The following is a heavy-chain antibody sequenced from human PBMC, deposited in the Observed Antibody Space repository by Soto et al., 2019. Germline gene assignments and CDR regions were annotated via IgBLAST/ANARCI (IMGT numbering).Heavy chain of an antibody. J-gene: IGHJ5*02. Sequence: ASVKVSCKASGYTFTSYAMHWVRQAPGQRLEWMGWINAGNGNTKYSQKFQGRVTITRDTSASTAYMELSSLRSEDTAVYYCERGLAAAGTRWFDPWGQGTLVTVSS. V-gene: IGHV1-3*01. CDR3: ERGLAAAGTRWFDP. CDR2: INAGNGNT. D-gene: IGHD6-13*01. CDR1: GYTFTSYA.